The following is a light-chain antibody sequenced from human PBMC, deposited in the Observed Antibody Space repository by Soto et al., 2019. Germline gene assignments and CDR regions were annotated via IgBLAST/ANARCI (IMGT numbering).Light chain of an antibody. J-gene: IGKJ5*01. CDR2: AAS. Sequence: DLQMSQSPSSLSASVGDRVNITGRAAESISRHLNWYQTKPGRDPDILIYAASTLQNGVPSRFTGSGSGTEFNLTITGLQLEDFATYYCQQEYSTMATFGQGTRVDIK. CDR3: QQEYSTMAT. CDR1: ESISRH. V-gene: IGKV1-39*01.